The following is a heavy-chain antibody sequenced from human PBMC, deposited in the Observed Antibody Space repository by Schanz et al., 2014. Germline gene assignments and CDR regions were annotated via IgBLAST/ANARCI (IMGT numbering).Heavy chain of an antibody. CDR3: ARDPGGTKTHGL. V-gene: IGHV3-66*01. Sequence: EVQLVESGGGLIQPGGSLRLSCAASGFTVTSYYMSWVRQAPGKGLEWVSVIYSGDNTYYVDSVKGRFIISRDNSKNTVYLQMNSLRAEDTAVYYCARDPGGTKTHGLWGQGTLVTVSS. CDR2: IYSGDNT. CDR1: GFTVTSYY. D-gene: IGHD2-15*01. J-gene: IGHJ4*02.